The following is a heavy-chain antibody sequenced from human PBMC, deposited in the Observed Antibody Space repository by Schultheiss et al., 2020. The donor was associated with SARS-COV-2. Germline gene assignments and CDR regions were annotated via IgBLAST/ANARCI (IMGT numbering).Heavy chain of an antibody. V-gene: IGHV3-48*01. J-gene: IGHJ4*02. D-gene: IGHD6-19*01. CDR1: GFTFSTYN. Sequence: GGSLRLSCAASGFTFSTYNMNWVRQAPGRGLEWVLYISSDSVTRYAESVKGRFTISRDNAKNSLSLQMNSLRAEDTAVYYCARDDSSGWYGGVDYWGQGTLVTVSS. CDR3: ARDDSSGWYGGVDY. CDR2: ISSDSVTR.